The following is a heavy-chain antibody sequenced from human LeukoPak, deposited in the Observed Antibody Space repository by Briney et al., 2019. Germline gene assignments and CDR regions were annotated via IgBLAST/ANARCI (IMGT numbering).Heavy chain of an antibody. V-gene: IGHV3-48*03. CDR3: ARGYDIVVVVAATGLDY. J-gene: IGHJ4*02. CDR2: ISSSGSTI. Sequence: SGGSLRLSCVASGFTFSSYAMSWVRQAPGKGLEWVSYISSSGSTIYYADSVKGRFTISRDNAKNSLYLQMNSLRAEDTAVYYCARGYDIVVVVAATGLDYWGQGTLVTVSS. CDR1: GFTFSSYA. D-gene: IGHD2-15*01.